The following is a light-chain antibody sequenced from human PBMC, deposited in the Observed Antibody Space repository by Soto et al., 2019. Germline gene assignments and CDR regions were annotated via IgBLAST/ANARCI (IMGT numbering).Light chain of an antibody. CDR1: QSVSSNY. CDR2: GAS. J-gene: IGKJ3*01. Sequence: EIALTQSPGTLSVSPGERVTLSCRASQSVSSNYLAWYQQRPGQAPRLLIFGASYRATGIPDSFSGSEFGTDFTLTISRLEPEHFALYYCHQYSNSPQDFTCGAGTKVDS. CDR3: HQYSNSPQDFT. V-gene: IGKV3-20*01.